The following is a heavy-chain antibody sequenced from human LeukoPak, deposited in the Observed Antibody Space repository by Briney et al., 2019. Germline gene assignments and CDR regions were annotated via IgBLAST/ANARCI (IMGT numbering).Heavy chain of an antibody. Sequence: GGSLRLSCAASGFTFSSYAMHWVRQAPGKGLEWVAVISYDGSNKYYADSVKGRFTISRDNSKNTLYLQMNSLRAEDTAVYYCAKDFFYYGSGSYYGAFDIWGQGTMVTVSS. CDR2: ISYDGSNK. CDR3: AKDFFYYGSGSYYGAFDI. J-gene: IGHJ3*02. V-gene: IGHV3-30*04. D-gene: IGHD3-10*01. CDR1: GFTFSSYA.